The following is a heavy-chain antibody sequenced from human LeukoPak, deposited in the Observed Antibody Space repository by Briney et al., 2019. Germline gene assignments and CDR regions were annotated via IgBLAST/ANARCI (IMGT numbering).Heavy chain of an antibody. J-gene: IGHJ4*02. CDR1: GYTFTSYD. V-gene: IGHV1-8*01. CDR3: ASGDSSGWKYYFDY. CDR2: MNPNSGNT. D-gene: IGHD6-25*01. Sequence: GASVKVSCKASGYTFTSYDINWVRQATGQGVEWMGWMNPNSGNTGYAQKFQGRVTMTRNTSISTAYMELSSLRSEDTAVYYCASGDSSGWKYYFDYWGQGTLVTVSS.